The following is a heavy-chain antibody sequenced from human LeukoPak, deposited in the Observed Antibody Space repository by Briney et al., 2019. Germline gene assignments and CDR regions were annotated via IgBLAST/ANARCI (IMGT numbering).Heavy chain of an antibody. D-gene: IGHD5-12*01. Sequence: ASVKVSCKASGYTFTGYYMHWVRQAPGRGLEWMGWINPNSGGTNYAQKFQGRVTMTRDTSISTAYMELSRLRSDDTAVYYCAREWNGYDFPVGPSPYGMDVWGQGTTVTVSS. CDR2: INPNSGGT. J-gene: IGHJ6*02. CDR1: GYTFTGYY. V-gene: IGHV1-2*02. CDR3: AREWNGYDFPVGPSPYGMDV.